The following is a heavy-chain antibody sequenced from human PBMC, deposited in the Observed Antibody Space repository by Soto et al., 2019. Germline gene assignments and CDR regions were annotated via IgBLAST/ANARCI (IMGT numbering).Heavy chain of an antibody. Sequence: DVQLLESGGGLVQPGGSLRLSCAASGFIFSDYAMTWVRQAPGKGLEWVSGIGGGGSDTYYVDSVKGRFTISRDNSKNTLHLQMNSLRAEDTALYYCAKDAVPFNGQWDWFDSWGQGTLVTVS. J-gene: IGHJ5*01. V-gene: IGHV3-23*01. CDR3: AKDAVPFNGQWDWFDS. CDR2: IGGGGSDT. CDR1: GFIFSDYA. D-gene: IGHD6-19*01.